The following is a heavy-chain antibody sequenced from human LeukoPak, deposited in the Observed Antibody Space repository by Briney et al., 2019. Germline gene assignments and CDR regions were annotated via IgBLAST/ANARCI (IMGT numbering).Heavy chain of an antibody. CDR2: IIPIFGTA. CDR1: GGTFSSYA. D-gene: IGHD3-10*01. V-gene: IGHV1-69*13. J-gene: IGHJ3*02. CDR3: ARARPRRYLDYYGPFDI. Sequence: ASVKVSCKASGGTFSSYAISWVRQAPGQGLEWMGGIIPIFGTANYAQKFQGRVTITADESTSTAYMELSSLRSEDTAVYCCARARPRRYLDYYGPFDIWGQGTMVTVSS.